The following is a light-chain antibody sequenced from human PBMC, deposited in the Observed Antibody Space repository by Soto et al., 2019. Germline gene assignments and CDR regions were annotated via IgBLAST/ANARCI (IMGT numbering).Light chain of an antibody. V-gene: IGKV3-20*01. CDR2: GAI. J-gene: IGKJ1*01. CDR1: QSVSSSY. CDR3: QQYGDSPQT. Sequence: EIVLSQSPGTLSLSPGERATLSCRASQSVSSSYLAWYQQKPGQAPRLLFYGAINRATGIPDRFSGSGFGTDFTLTITRLEPEDFAVYYCQQYGDSPQTFGPGTKVDIK.